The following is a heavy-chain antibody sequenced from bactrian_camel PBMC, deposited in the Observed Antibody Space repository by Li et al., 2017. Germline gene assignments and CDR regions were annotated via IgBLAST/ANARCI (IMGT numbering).Heavy chain of an antibody. CDR1: YTQNSNC. D-gene: IGHD3*01. CDR2: VYFGGGST. V-gene: IGHV3S40*01. CDR3: AAGRVPYGDWILPISLYNY. Sequence: VQLVESGGGSAQVGGSLTLSCVGYTQNSNCMGWFRQAPGKEREGVAFVYFGGGSTYYADSVKGRFTIFKDNAKELVYLQMNSLKPEDTAMYYCAAGRVPYGDWILPISLYNYWGHGTQVTVS. J-gene: IGHJ4*01.